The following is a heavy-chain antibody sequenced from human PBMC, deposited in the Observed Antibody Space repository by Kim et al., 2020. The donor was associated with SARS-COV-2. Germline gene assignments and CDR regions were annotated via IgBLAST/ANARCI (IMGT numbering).Heavy chain of an antibody. J-gene: IGHJ6*02. Sequence: SETLPLTCAVYGGSFSGYYWSWIRQPPGKGLEWIGEINHSGSTNYNPSLKSRVTISVDTSKNQFSLKLSSVTAADTAVYYCARDRVAAYGYYYYYGMDVWGQGTTVTVSS. CDR3: ARDRVAAYGYYYYYGMDV. D-gene: IGHD2-15*01. CDR1: GGSFSGYY. CDR2: INHSGST. V-gene: IGHV4-34*01.